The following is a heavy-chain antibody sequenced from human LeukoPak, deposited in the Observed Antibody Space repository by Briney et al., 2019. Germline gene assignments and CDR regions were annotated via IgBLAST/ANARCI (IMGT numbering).Heavy chain of an antibody. CDR3: AREGAAAEDVNWFDP. D-gene: IGHD6-25*01. CDR2: ISAYNGNT. V-gene: IGHV1-18*01. Sequence: GASVKVSCKASGYTFTSYGISWVRQAPGQGLEWMGWISAYNGNTHYAQKFQDRVTMTRDTSISTACMELSSLTSDDTAVYYCAREGAAAEDVNWFDPWGQGTLVTVSS. CDR1: GYTFTSYG. J-gene: IGHJ5*02.